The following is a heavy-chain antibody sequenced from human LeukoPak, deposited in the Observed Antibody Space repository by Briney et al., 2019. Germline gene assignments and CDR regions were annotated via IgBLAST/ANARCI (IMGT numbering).Heavy chain of an antibody. D-gene: IGHD4-23*01. CDR2: IKQDGSEK. J-gene: IGHJ3*02. Sequence: GGSLRLSCAASGFTFSSYWMSWVRQAPGKGLEWVANIKQDGSEKYYVDSVKGRFTISRDNAKNSLYLQMSSLRAEDTAVYYCARDDDYGGNGAFDIWGQGTMVTVSS. V-gene: IGHV3-7*01. CDR3: ARDDDYGGNGAFDI. CDR1: GFTFSSYW.